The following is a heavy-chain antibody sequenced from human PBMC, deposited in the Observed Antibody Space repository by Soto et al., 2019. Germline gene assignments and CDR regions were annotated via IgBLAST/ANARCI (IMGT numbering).Heavy chain of an antibody. V-gene: IGHV4-34*01. CDR1: GGSFSGYY. D-gene: IGHD3-16*02. CDR3: ARGVGQYDYVWGSYRSRGNFDY. Sequence: SETLSLTCAVYGGSFSGYYWSWIRQPPGKGLEWIGEINHSGSTNYNPSLKSRVTISVDTSKNQFSLKLSSVTAADTAVYYCARGVGQYDYVWGSYRSRGNFDYWGQGTLVTVSS. J-gene: IGHJ4*02. CDR2: INHSGST.